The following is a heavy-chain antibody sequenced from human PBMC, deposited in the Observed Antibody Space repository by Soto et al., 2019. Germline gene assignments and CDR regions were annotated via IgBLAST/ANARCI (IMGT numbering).Heavy chain of an antibody. D-gene: IGHD6-13*01. Sequence: VQLQESGPGLVKPSGTLSLTCAVSGGSISSSNWWSWVRQPPGKGLEWMGEIYQSGSTNYNPSLKSRVTISVDKSTNQFSLKLSSVTAADTAVYYCARDTTVVAAADAYYFDYWGQGTLVTVSS. CDR1: GGSISSSNW. J-gene: IGHJ4*02. V-gene: IGHV4-4*02. CDR2: IYQSGST. CDR3: ARDTTVVAAADAYYFDY.